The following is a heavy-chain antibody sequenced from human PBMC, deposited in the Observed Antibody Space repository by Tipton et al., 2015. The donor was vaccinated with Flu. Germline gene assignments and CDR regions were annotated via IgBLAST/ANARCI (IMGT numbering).Heavy chain of an antibody. Sequence: SLRLSCAASGFTFSSYAMHWVRQAPGKGLEWVAVISYDGSNKYYADSVKGRFTISRDNSKNTLYLQMNSLRAEDTAVYYCAKGSGCSSTSCLVLSYFDYWGQGTLVTVSS. CDR1: GFTFSSYA. V-gene: IGHV3-30*07. CDR3: AKGSGCSSTSCLVLSYFDY. CDR2: ISYDGSNK. J-gene: IGHJ4*02. D-gene: IGHD2-2*01.